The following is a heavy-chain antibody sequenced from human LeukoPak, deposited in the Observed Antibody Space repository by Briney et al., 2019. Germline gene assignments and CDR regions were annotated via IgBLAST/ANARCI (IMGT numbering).Heavy chain of an antibody. Sequence: GGSLRLSCAASGFTFDDYAMHWVRQAPEKGLEWVSGISWNSGSIGYADSVKGRFTISRDNAKNSLYLQMNSLRAEDTALYYCAKGVYYDSSGYVDYWGQGTLVTVSS. J-gene: IGHJ4*02. CDR1: GFTFDDYA. CDR3: AKGVYYDSSGYVDY. D-gene: IGHD3-22*01. CDR2: ISWNSGSI. V-gene: IGHV3-9*01.